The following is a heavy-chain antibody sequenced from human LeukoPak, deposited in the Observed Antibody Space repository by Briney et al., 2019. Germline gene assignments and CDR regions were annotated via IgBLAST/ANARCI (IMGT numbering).Heavy chain of an antibody. CDR1: GFTFSAYW. J-gene: IGHJ4*02. CDR3: ERVHRGYSYGRLDY. Sequence: PGGSLRLSCAASGFTFSAYWMSWVRQAPGKGLEWVANMKQDGSEKHYVDSVKGRFTISRDNAKNSLYLEMNSLRDEDTAVYYCERVHRGYSYGRLDYWGQGTLVTVSS. CDR2: MKQDGSEK. V-gene: IGHV3-7*02. D-gene: IGHD5-18*01.